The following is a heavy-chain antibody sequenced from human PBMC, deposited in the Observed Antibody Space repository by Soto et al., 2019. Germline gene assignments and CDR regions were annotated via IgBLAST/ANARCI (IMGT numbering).Heavy chain of an antibody. CDR2: IYPGDSDT. J-gene: IGHJ4*01. CDR1: GYSFTSYW. Sequence: GESLKISCKGSGYSFTSYWIGWVRQMPGKGLEWMGIIYPGDSDTRYIPSVQGQVTISADKPISTAYLQWSSLKASDTAMYYWARSPGSSFDYWGQGTLVTVSS. V-gene: IGHV5-51*04. D-gene: IGHD6-6*01. CDR3: ARSPGSSFDY.